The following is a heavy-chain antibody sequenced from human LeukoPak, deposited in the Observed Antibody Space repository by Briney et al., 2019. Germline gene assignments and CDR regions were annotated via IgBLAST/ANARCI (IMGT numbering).Heavy chain of an antibody. CDR3: ARSVIAGARRFDY. J-gene: IGHJ4*02. D-gene: IGHD6-19*01. Sequence: SETLSLTCTVSGGSISSSTNYWGWIRQPPGKGLEWIGIIYYSGSTDYNPSLKSRVTISVDTSKNQFSLKLSSVTAADTAVYYCARSVIAGARRFDYWGQGTLVTVSS. V-gene: IGHV4-39*01. CDR2: IYYSGST. CDR1: GGSISSSTNY.